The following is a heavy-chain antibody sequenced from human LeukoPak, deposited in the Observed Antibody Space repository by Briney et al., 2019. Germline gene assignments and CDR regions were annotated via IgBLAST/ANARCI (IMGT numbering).Heavy chain of an antibody. J-gene: IGHJ4*02. Sequence: SQTLSLTCAISGDSVSSNSAACTWIRQSPSSGLEWLGRTYYGSKWYTDYAVSVKSRITINPDTSRNQFSLQLNSVTPEDTAVYYCARGGDNSSKFDYWGQGTLVTVSS. CDR2: TYYGSKWYT. V-gene: IGHV6-1*01. CDR3: ARGGDNSSKFDY. CDR1: GDSVSSNSAA. D-gene: IGHD6-13*01.